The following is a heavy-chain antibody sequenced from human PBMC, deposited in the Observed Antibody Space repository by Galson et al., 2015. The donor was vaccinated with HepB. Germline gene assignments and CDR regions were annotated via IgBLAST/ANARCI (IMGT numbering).Heavy chain of an antibody. Sequence: FLRHSGAASAFTFNGPAMHCVGQAYGKGLEWVGRIRSKANSYATAYAASVKGRFTISRDDSKNTAYLQMNSLKTEDTAVYYCMVYYYDSSGYYYFDYWGQGTLVTVSS. CDR3: MVYYYDSSGYYYFDY. D-gene: IGHD3-22*01. J-gene: IGHJ4*02. V-gene: IGHV3-73*01. CDR2: IRSKANSYAT. CDR1: AFTFNGPA.